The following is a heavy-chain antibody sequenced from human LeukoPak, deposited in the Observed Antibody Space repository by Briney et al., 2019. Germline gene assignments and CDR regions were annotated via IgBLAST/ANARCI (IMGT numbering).Heavy chain of an antibody. Sequence: SETLSLTYTVSGGSISSYYWSWFRQPPGKGLEWIGYIYYSGSTNYNPSLKSRVTISVDTSKNQFSLKLSSVTAADTAVYYCARVKYGDYEVPYYMDVWGKGTTVTVSS. CDR3: ARVKYGDYEVPYYMDV. J-gene: IGHJ6*03. CDR2: IYYSGST. D-gene: IGHD4-17*01. CDR1: GGSISSYY. V-gene: IGHV4-59*01.